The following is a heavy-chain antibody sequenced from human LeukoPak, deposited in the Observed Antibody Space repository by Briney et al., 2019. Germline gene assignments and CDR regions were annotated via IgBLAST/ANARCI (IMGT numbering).Heavy chain of an antibody. CDR1: GFTFSSYA. V-gene: IGHV3-23*01. CDR2: ISGSGGST. D-gene: IGHD4-23*01. J-gene: IGHJ4*02. Sequence: GGSLRLSCAASGFTFSSYAVSWVRQAPGKGLEWVSAISGSGGSTYYADSVKGRFTISRDNSKNTLYLQMNSLRAEDTAVYYCAKDRGFDYGGYFDYWGQGTLVTVSS. CDR3: AKDRGFDYGGYFDY.